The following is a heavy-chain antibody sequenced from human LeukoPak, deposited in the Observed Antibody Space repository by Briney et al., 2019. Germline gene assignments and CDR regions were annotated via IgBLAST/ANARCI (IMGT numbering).Heavy chain of an antibody. CDR2: ISSSGSTI. CDR1: GFTFSSYE. D-gene: IGHD3-16*01. Sequence: GGSLRLSCAASGFTFSSYEMNWVRQAPGKGLEWVSYISSSGSTIYYADSVKGRFTISGDNAKNSLYLQMNSLRAEDTAVYYCARGGFGMAHGLDYYYYYMDVWGKGTTVTVSS. CDR3: ARGGFGMAHGLDYYYYYMDV. J-gene: IGHJ6*03. V-gene: IGHV3-48*03.